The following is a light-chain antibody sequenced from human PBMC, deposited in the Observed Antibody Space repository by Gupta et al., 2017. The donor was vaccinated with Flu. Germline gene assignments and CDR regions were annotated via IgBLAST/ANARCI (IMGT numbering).Light chain of an antibody. CDR2: KVS. CDR1: QSLVYSNGNTY. V-gene: IGKV2-30*01. CDR3: MQGTHWPYFT. J-gene: IGKJ3*01. Sequence: DVVMTQSPLSLPVTLGQPATISCKSSQSLVYSNGNTYLNWFHQRPGQSPRRLIYKVSNRDSGVPDRFSGSGSGTDFTLKISRVGAEDVGVYYCMQGTHWPYFTFGPGTKVDIK.